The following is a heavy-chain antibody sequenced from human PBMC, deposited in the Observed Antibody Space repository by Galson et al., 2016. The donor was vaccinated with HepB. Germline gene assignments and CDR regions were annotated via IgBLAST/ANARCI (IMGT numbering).Heavy chain of an antibody. D-gene: IGHD1-26*01. CDR1: GFSLSPSEVA. J-gene: IGHJ5*02. Sequence: PALVKPTQTLTLTCTFSGFSLSPSEVAVGWIRQPPGKALEWLALIYWDDDKRYNASLKSRLTVNKDTSKNQVVLKMTNMDPVDTGTYYCAHSLSTVGGFDHWGQGTLVVVSS. CDR3: AHSLSTVGGFDH. V-gene: IGHV2-5*02. CDR2: IYWDDDK.